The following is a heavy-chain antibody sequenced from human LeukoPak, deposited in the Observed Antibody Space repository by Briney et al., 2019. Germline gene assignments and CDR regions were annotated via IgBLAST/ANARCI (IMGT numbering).Heavy chain of an antibody. D-gene: IGHD6-19*01. CDR1: GFSLSTSGVG. J-gene: IGHJ4*02. Sequence: SGPTLVNPTQTLTLTCTFSGFSLSTSGVGVGWIRQPPGKALEWLALIYWDDDKRYRPSLRSRLTITKDTSKNQVVLTMTNMDPVDTATYYCAHSDATYSSGCTFDYWGQGTLVTVSS. CDR2: IYWDDDK. CDR3: AHSDATYSSGCTFDY. V-gene: IGHV2-5*02.